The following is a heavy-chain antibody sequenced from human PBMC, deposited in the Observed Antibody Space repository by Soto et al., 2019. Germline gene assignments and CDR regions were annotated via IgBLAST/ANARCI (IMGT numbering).Heavy chain of an antibody. CDR1: GYTFTSYG. CDR3: AREAVAAIEGVHYYYGVDF. CDR2: ISAYNGNT. V-gene: IGHV1-18*01. J-gene: IGHJ6*02. D-gene: IGHD6-19*01. Sequence: QVQLVQSGAEVKKPGASVKVSCKASGYTFTSYGISWVREAPGQGLEWMGWISAYNGNTNYPQNLQGRVTVTTDTSTSTAYMVLRSLRSDDTAVYFCAREAVAAIEGVHYYYGVDFWGQGTTVTVSS.